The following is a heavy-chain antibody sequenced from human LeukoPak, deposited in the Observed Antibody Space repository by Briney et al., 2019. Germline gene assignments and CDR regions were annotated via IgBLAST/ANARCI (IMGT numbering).Heavy chain of an antibody. J-gene: IGHJ4*02. V-gene: IGHV3-49*04. CDR3: TRDRGAYNLYDY. Sequence: GGSLRLSCAASGFAFSSYAMSWVRQAPGKGLEWVGFIRSKAYGETADYAASVKGRFTISRDDSKAIAYLQMNSLKTEDTAVYHCTRDRGAYNLYDYWGQGTLVTVSS. D-gene: IGHD1-1*01. CDR1: GFAFSSYA. CDR2: IRSKAYGETA.